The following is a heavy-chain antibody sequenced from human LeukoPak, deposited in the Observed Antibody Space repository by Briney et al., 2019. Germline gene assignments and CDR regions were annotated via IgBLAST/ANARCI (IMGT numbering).Heavy chain of an antibody. J-gene: IGHJ4*02. CDR2: IYYSGST. D-gene: IGHD6-13*01. V-gene: IGHV4-39*02. Sequence: SETLSLTCTVSGGSISTTGYYWAWIRQPPGKGLQWIASIYYSGSTYYNSSLKSRVTISVDTSKNQFSLKLSSMTAADTAVYYCASDKGYSNNYFDYWGQGPWSPSPQ. CDR3: ASDKGYSNNYFDY. CDR1: GGSISTTGYY.